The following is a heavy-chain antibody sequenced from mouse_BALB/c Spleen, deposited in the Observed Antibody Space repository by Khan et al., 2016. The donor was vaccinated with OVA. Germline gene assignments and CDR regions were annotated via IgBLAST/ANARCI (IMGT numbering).Heavy chain of an antibody. J-gene: IGHJ1*01. V-gene: IGHV2-9*02. Sequence: VELVESGPGLVAPSQSLSITCTVSGFSLTSYGVHWVRQPPGKGLEWLGVIWAGGSTNYNSALLSRLSISKDNSKSQVFLKMNSLQTDDTAMYYCARDTTVESYWYCDVWGAGTTVTVSS. D-gene: IGHD1-1*01. CDR2: IWAGGST. CDR1: GFSLTSYG. CDR3: ARDTTVESYWYCDV.